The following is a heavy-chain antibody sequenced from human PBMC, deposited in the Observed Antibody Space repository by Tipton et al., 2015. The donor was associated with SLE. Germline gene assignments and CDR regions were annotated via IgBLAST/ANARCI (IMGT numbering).Heavy chain of an antibody. D-gene: IGHD6-6*01. V-gene: IGHV3-23*01. J-gene: IGHJ4*02. CDR2: ISSSGDAP. CDR1: GFTLSNYV. Sequence: GSLRLSCAASGFTLSNYVMNWVRQAPGKGMEWVSVISSSGDAPYYADSVRGRFTISRDNSKNTLYLQMNGLRAEDTAVYHCATPGGRVFIPWDNWGPGTLVTVSS. CDR3: ATPGGRVFIPWDN.